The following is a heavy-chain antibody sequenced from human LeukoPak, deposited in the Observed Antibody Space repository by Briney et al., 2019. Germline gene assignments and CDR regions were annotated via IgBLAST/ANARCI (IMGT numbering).Heavy chain of an antibody. J-gene: IGHJ5*02. CDR1: GGSISRSIYY. Sequence: SETLSLTCTVSGGSISRSIYYWGWIRQPPGKGLEWIGSIYYSGSTYYNPSLESRVTISVDTSKNQFSLKLSSVTAADTAVYYCARVAYQLPSWFDPWGQGTLVTVSS. CDR3: ARVAYQLPSWFDP. CDR2: IYYSGST. V-gene: IGHV4-39*01. D-gene: IGHD2-2*01.